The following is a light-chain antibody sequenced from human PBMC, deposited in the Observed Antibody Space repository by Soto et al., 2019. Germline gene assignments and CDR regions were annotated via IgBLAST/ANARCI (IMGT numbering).Light chain of an antibody. CDR1: QSLLYSNGNNY. V-gene: IGKV2-28*01. CDR3: MQALQTPFT. Sequence: ETPQSPLSLPATPGETASISCRSSQSLLYSNGNNYLDWYVQKPGQSPQLLISSASHRASGVTDRFSGSGSGTDFTLKISRVEAEDVGVYYCMQALQTPFTVAPGTKFDIK. CDR2: SAS. J-gene: IGKJ3*01.